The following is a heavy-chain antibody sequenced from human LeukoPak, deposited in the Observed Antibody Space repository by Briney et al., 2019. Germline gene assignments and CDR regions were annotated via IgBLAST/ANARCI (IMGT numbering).Heavy chain of an antibody. CDR3: ARTGDYGDERSYFDY. CDR2: IYYDGSSK. Sequence: PGGSLRLSCAASGFTFSSYGMHWVRQAPGKGLEWVAVIYYDGSSKYYADSVKGRFTISRDNSKNTLSLQMNSLRAEDTAVYYCARTGDYGDERSYFDYWGQGTLVTVSS. D-gene: IGHD4-17*01. CDR1: GFTFSSYG. V-gene: IGHV3-30*03. J-gene: IGHJ4*02.